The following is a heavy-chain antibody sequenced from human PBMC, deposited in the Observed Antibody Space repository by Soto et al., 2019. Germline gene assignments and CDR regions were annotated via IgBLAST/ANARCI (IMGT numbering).Heavy chain of an antibody. CDR2: ISVYNGNT. CDR3: TRASEGYSGAWPDY. V-gene: IGHV1-18*01. Sequence: QVQLVQSGAEVKKPGASVKVSCKASGYTFTSYVISWVRQAPGQGLEWMGWISVYNGNTNYAQKLQGRVTLTTDTSTSTAYMELRSLRSDDTAVYYCTRASEGYSGAWPDYWGQGTLVTVSS. CDR1: GYTFTSYV. J-gene: IGHJ4*02. D-gene: IGHD6-19*01.